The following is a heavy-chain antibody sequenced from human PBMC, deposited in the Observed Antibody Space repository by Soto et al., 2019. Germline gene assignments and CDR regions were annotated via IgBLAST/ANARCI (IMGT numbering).Heavy chain of an antibody. J-gene: IGHJ4*02. CDR3: VKSKDMGGNAFKVDY. Sequence: QVQLVESGGGVVQPGRSLRLSCAASGFTFSSYGMHWVRQAPGKGLEWVAVISVDGSNKHYADSVKGRFTVSRDNSKNTLYVQMNSLGAEDTAVYYCVKSKDMGGNAFKVDYWGQGTRLTVSS. CDR2: ISVDGSNK. D-gene: IGHD3-16*01. V-gene: IGHV3-30*18. CDR1: GFTFSSYG.